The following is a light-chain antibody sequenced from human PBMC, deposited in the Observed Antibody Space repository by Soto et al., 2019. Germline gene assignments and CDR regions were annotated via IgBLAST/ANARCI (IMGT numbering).Light chain of an antibody. J-gene: IGKJ5*01. CDR3: QQYNTYST. CDR2: DAS. V-gene: IGKV1-5*01. CDR1: QSISSW. Sequence: DIQMTRSPSTLSSSVLDIFTITCRASQSISSWLAWYQQKPGKAPKPLIYDASTLKTGVPSRFSGSGSGSEFNFTITGLQPDDFATYFCQQYNTYSTFGQGTRLEI.